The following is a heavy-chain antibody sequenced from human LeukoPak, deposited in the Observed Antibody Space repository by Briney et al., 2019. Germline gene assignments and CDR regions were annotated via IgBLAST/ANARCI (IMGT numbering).Heavy chain of an antibody. CDR2: IKQDGTEK. V-gene: IGHV3-7*05. CDR3: ARDSEWGRLRSGY. CDR1: GFTFSRYW. D-gene: IGHD4-17*01. J-gene: IGHJ4*02. Sequence: GGSLRLSCAASGFTFSRYWMTWVRQAPGKGLEWVANIKQDGTEKYYVDSVKGRFTISRDNAKNSLYLQMNSLRAEDTAVYYCARDSEWGRLRSGYWGQGTLVTVSS.